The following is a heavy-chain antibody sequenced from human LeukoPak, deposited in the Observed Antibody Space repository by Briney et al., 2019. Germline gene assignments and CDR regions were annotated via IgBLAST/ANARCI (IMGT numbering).Heavy chain of an antibody. CDR1: GGSISSTIYY. V-gene: IGHV4-39*07. CDR3: ARGPNYYGSGSRWFDP. Sequence: SETLSLTCTVSGGSISSTIYYWGWIRQPPGKGLEWIGIIYYSGSTYYNPSLKSRVTISVDTSKNQFSLKLSSVTATDTAVYYCARGPNYYGSGSRWFDPWGQGTLVTVSS. D-gene: IGHD3-10*01. CDR2: IYYSGST. J-gene: IGHJ5*02.